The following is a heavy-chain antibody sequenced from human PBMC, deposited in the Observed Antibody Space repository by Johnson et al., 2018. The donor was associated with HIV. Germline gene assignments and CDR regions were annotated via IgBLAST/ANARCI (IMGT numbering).Heavy chain of an antibody. CDR1: GFTFSNYG. J-gene: IGHJ3*02. Sequence: QVQLVESGGGVVQPGRSLRLSCAASGFTFSNYGMHWVRQAPGKGLEWVAVISYDGSNKYYGDSVKGRFTISRDNSKNTLYLQMNSMRAEDTAVYYCARQYYGSGTDAFDIWGQGTMVTVSS. CDR2: ISYDGSNK. V-gene: IGHV3-30*03. D-gene: IGHD3-10*01. CDR3: ARQYYGSGTDAFDI.